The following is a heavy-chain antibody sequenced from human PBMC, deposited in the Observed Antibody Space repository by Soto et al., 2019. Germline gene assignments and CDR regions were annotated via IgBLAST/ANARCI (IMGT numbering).Heavy chain of an antibody. CDR2: IWYDGSNK. Sequence: QVQVVESGGGVVQPGRSLRLSCAASGFTFSSYGMHWVRQAPGKGLEWVAVIWYDGSNKYYADSVKGRFTISRDNSKNTRYLQMNSLRAEDTAVYYCARVDSGTYLGAFDYWGQGTLVTVSS. J-gene: IGHJ4*02. CDR1: GFTFSSYG. V-gene: IGHV3-33*01. CDR3: ARVDSGTYLGAFDY. D-gene: IGHD1-26*01.